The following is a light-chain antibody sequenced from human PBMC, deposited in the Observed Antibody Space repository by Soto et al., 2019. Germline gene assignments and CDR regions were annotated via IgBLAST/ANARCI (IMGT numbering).Light chain of an antibody. V-gene: IGKV1-39*01. Sequence: DTKMTQSPSYMPASFADRVTITCRDSQRIRNHSNWYQQKPGKVPEVLIYGASSVHAGVPSRFSGSGARTDFTLTISSLQHEDFATYYWQQVYSFPRTFGQGTKLEV. CDR1: QRIRNH. CDR2: GAS. CDR3: QQVYSFPRT. J-gene: IGKJ2*02.